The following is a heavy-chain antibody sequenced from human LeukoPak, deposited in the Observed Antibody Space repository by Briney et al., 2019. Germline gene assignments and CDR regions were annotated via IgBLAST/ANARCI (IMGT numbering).Heavy chain of an antibody. V-gene: IGHV1-46*01. CDR1: GYTFTSYY. CDR2: INPSGGST. D-gene: IGHD3-10*01. CDR3: ARGAGSGSYYMWSAFDI. Sequence: GASVKVSCKASGYTFTSYYMHWLRQAPGQGLEWMGIINPSGGSTSYAQKFQGRVTITRDTSTSTVYMELSSLRSEDTAVYYCARGAGSGSYYMWSAFDIWGQGTMVTVSS. J-gene: IGHJ3*02.